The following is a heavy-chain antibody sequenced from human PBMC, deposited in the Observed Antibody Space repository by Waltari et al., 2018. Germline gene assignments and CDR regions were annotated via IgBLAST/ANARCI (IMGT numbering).Heavy chain of an antibody. D-gene: IGHD3-16*01. Sequence: QLQLVESGGGVVQPGKSLRLSCAASGFSLRHYGMHWVRQAPGRGLGWVALLWFEGGDEYYADSVRGRFTISRDNSKNILYLHIDSLRVDDTAVYYCAKDAFGNTYMDHWGQGTLVTVSS. CDR1: GFSLRHYG. CDR2: LWFEGGDE. J-gene: IGHJ4*02. V-gene: IGHV3-30*18. CDR3: AKDAFGNTYMDH.